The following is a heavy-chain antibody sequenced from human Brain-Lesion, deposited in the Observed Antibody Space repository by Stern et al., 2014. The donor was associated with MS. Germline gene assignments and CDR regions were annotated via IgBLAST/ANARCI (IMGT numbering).Heavy chain of an antibody. D-gene: IGHD2-2*01. V-gene: IGHV4-61*02. J-gene: IGHJ6*02. CDR2: IFNSGST. CDR1: GGSISSGGYY. CDR3: ARGRVVPGFQYYATDV. Sequence: VQLVESGPGLVKPSQTLSLSCTVSGGSISSGGYYWSWIRQPAGKGLEWIGRIFNSGSTSYNPSLKSRVTISIDTSKNQFSLRLTSMTAADTAVYYCARGRVVPGFQYYATDVWGQGTTVIVS.